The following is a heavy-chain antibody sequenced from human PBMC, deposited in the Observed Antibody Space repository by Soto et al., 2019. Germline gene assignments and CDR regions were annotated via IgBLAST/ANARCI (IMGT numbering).Heavy chain of an antibody. CDR1: KFTFSDFG. V-gene: IGHV3-48*01. D-gene: IGHD3-3*01. CDR2: ISPGSITL. Sequence: EVYLVESGGGLVQPGGSLRLSCTASKFTFSDFGMSWVRQAPGKGLEWLSYISPGSITLDYADSVEGRFTISRDNAENSLYLQMNSLRVEDTGVYYCALHRRAYYEDYWGQGTLVTVSS. CDR3: ALHRRAYYEDY. J-gene: IGHJ4*02.